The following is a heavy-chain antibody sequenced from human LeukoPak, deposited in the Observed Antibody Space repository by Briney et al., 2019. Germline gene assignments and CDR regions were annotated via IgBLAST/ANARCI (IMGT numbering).Heavy chain of an antibody. CDR1: GYTFTSYD. CDR3: ARAFHYDSSGYYYFVAAFDI. V-gene: IGHV1-8*01. J-gene: IGHJ3*02. CDR2: MNPNSGNT. D-gene: IGHD3-22*01. Sequence: ASVKVSCKASGYTFTSYDINWVRQATGQGLELMGWMNPNSGNTGYAQKFQGRVTMTRNTSISTAYMELSSLRSEDTAVYYCARAFHYDSSGYYYFVAAFDIWGQGTMVTVSS.